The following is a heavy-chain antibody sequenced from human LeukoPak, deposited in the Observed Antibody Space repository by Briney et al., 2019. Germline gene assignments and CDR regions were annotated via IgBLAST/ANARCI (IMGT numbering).Heavy chain of an antibody. J-gene: IGHJ6*03. CDR2: IIPIFGTA. CDR3: ASPPAGYYYYYYMDV. Sequence: SVKVSCKASGGTFSSYAISWVREVPGQGLEWMGGIIPIFGTANYAQKFQGRVTITADESTSTAYMELSSLRSEDTAVYYCASPPAGYYYYYYMDVWGKGTTVTVSS. D-gene: IGHD2-2*01. CDR1: GGTFSSYA. V-gene: IGHV1-69*13.